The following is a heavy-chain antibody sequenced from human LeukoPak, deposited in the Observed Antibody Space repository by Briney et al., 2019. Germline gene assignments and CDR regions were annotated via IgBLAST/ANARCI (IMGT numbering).Heavy chain of an antibody. Sequence: GGSLRLSCVASGFSFSSYTMHWIRQAPGKGMEWIAYINPNSDNIHYADSVKGRFTISRDNTNNLLFLQVDSLRVEDTAVYYCVRETGWLFDYWGQGTLVIVSS. CDR2: INPNSDNI. CDR3: VRETGWLFDY. D-gene: IGHD5-12*01. CDR1: GFSFSSYT. V-gene: IGHV3-48*04. J-gene: IGHJ4*02.